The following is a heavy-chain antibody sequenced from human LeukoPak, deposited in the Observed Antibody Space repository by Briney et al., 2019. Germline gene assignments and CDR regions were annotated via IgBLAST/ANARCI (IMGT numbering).Heavy chain of an antibody. V-gene: IGHV3-53*01. CDR1: GFPVSSNY. CDR3: ARARAGAGTFFFDY. CDR2: IYSGGST. Sequence: SGGSLELSCAASGFPVSSNYMSWVRQAPGKGLEWGSVIYSGGSTYYADSVKGRFTISRDNSKNTLYLQMNSLRAEDTAVYYCARARAGAGTFFFDYWGQGTLVTVSS. J-gene: IGHJ4*02. D-gene: IGHD6-13*01.